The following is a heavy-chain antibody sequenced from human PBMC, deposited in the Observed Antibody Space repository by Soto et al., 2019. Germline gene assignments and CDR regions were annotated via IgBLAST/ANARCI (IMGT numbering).Heavy chain of an antibody. CDR2: MSTTSSYT. CDR3: TRDGGFGSRSSFDY. CDR1: GFTFSSYS. Sequence: EVQLVESGGGLVTPGGSLRLSCGASGFTFSSYSMNWVRQAPGKGLEWVSSMSTTSSYTWYADSMKGRFTISRDNVKNSLYLQMHSLRVEDTAVYYCTRDGGFGSRSSFDYWGQGTLVTVSS. V-gene: IGHV3-21*01. J-gene: IGHJ4*02. D-gene: IGHD3-10*01.